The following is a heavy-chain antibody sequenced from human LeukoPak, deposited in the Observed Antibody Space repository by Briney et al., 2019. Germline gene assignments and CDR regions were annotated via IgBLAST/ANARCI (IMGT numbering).Heavy chain of an antibody. Sequence: PSETLSLTCAVYGGSFSGYYWSWIRQPPGKGLEWIGEINHSGSTNYNPSLKSRVTISVDTSKNQFSLKLSSVTAADTAVYYCARGPNSWYGRWSHWRYFDLWGRGTLVTVSS. CDR3: ARGPNSWYGRWSHWRYFDL. D-gene: IGHD6-13*01. J-gene: IGHJ2*01. CDR1: GGSFSGYY. V-gene: IGHV4-34*01. CDR2: INHSGST.